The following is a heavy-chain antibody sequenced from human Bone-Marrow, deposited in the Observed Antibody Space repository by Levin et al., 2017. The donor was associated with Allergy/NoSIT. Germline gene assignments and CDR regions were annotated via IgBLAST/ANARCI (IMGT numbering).Heavy chain of an antibody. CDR2: ISSSGSDM. J-gene: IGHJ3*02. V-gene: IGHV3-21*01. CDR1: GFSFSIYS. CDR3: ARGIIGDVRVAHKEAFDI. Sequence: GESLKISRTVSGFSFSIYSINWVRQAPGKGLEWVSSISSSGSDMYYVDSVKGRFTISRDNAKNSLTLQMNSLRAEDTAVYYCARGIIGDVRVAHKEAFDIWGQGTMVSVSS. D-gene: IGHD2-8*02.